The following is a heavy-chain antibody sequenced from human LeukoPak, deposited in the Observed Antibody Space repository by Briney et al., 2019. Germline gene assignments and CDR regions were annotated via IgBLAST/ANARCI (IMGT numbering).Heavy chain of an antibody. CDR3: VSGSGWIFDY. CDR1: GFTFSTHW. Sequence: GGSLRLPCATSGFTFSTHWMIWVRQAPGKGLEWVANINPDGSDKQYLDSVKGRFTISRDSARNSLYLQMNSLRPEDTAVYYCVSGSGWIFDYWGQGTLVTVSS. D-gene: IGHD6-19*01. V-gene: IGHV3-7*01. J-gene: IGHJ4*02. CDR2: INPDGSDK.